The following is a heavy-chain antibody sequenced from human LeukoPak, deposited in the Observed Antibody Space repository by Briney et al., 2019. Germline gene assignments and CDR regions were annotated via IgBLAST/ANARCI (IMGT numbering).Heavy chain of an antibody. CDR1: GGSISSYY. J-gene: IGHJ6*04. Sequence: SETLSLTCTVSGGSISSYYWSWIRQPPGKGLEWIGYIYYSGSTNYNPSLKSRVTISVDTSKNQFSLKLSSVTAADTAVYYCARSYSSSWYIVWGKGTTVTVSS. D-gene: IGHD6-13*01. CDR3: ARSYSSSWYIV. V-gene: IGHV4-59*08. CDR2: IYYSGST.